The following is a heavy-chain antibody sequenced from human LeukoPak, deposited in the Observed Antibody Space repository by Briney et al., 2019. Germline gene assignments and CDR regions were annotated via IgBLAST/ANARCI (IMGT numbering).Heavy chain of an antibody. CDR3: ARGSPWWELALGHAFDI. CDR1: GFTFSSYW. Sequence: SGGSLRLSCAASGFTFSSYWMSWVRQAPGKGLEWVANIKQDGSEKYYVDSVKGRFTISRDNAKNSLYLQMNSLRAEDTAVYYCARGSPWWELALGHAFDIWGQGTMVTVSS. V-gene: IGHV3-7*01. CDR2: IKQDGSEK. J-gene: IGHJ3*02. D-gene: IGHD1-26*01.